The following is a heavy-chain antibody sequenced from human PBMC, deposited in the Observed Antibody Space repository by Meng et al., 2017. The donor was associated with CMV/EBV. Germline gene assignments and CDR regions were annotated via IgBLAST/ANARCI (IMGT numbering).Heavy chain of an antibody. J-gene: IGHJ6*02. CDR1: GYTFTGYY. V-gene: IGHV1-2*02. D-gene: IGHD3-3*01. Sequence: ASVKVSCKASGYTFTGYYMHWVRQAPGQGLEWMGWINPNSGGTNYAQKFQGRVTITTDESTSTAYMELSSLRSEDTAVYYCARAGGHYDFWSGYSYGMDVWGQGTTVTVSS. CDR2: INPNSGGT. CDR3: ARAGGHYDFWSGYSYGMDV.